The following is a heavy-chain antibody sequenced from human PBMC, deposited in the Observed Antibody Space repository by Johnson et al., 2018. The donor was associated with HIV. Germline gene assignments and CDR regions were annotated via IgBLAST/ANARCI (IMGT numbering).Heavy chain of an antibody. V-gene: IGHV3-66*01. CDR1: GFTVSSNY. CDR2: IYSGGST. J-gene: IGHJ3*02. CDR3: AKGGSGTTRIRAQKGAFDI. Sequence: VQLVESGGGLVQPGGSLRLSCAASGFTVSSNYMSWVRQAPGKGLEWVSVIYSGGSTYYADSVKGRFTISRDNSKNTLYLQMNSLRAEDTAVYYCAKGGSGTTRIRAQKGAFDIWGQGTMVTVSS. D-gene: IGHD6-19*01.